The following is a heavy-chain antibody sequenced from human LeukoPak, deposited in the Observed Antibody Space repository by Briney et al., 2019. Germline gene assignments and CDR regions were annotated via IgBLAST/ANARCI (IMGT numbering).Heavy chain of an antibody. D-gene: IGHD3-9*01. V-gene: IGHV4-59*01. J-gene: IGHJ4*02. Sequence: SETLSLTCTVSGGSISSYYWSWIRQPPGKGLEWIGYIYYSGSTNYNPSLKSRVTISVDTSKNQFSLKLSSVTAADTAVYYCARAKRYFDWLSLFDYWGQGTLVTVSS. CDR2: IYYSGST. CDR1: GGSISSYY. CDR3: ARAKRYFDWLSLFDY.